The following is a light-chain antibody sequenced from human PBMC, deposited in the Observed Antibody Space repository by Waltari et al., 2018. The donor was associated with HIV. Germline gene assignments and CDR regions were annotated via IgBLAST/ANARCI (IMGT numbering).Light chain of an antibody. Sequence: DIQMTQSLSNLSASVGDRVTITCRASQSISSWLAWYQQKPGKAPNLLIYKASSLESGVPSRFSGSGSGTEFTLTISSLQPDDFATYYCQHYNSYPWTFDQGTKVEIK. V-gene: IGKV1-5*03. J-gene: IGKJ1*01. CDR3: QHYNSYPWT. CDR1: QSISSW. CDR2: KAS.